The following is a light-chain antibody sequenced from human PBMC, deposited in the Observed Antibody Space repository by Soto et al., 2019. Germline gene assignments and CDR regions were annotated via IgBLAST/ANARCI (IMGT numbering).Light chain of an antibody. V-gene: IGLV1-44*01. CDR1: SSNIGSNT. J-gene: IGLJ2*01. CDR2: SNN. CDR3: AAWDDSLNGVV. Sequence: QSVLTQPPSASGTPGQRVTISCSGSSSNIGSNTVNWYQQLPGTAPKLLIYSNNQRPSGVPDRFSGSKSCTSASLAISGLQSEDEADYYCAAWDDSLNGVVFGGGTKLTV.